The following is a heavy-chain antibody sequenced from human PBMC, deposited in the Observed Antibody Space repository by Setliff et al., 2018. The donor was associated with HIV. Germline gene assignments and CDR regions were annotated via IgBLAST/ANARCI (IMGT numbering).Heavy chain of an antibody. CDR1: GGSISSND. CDR3: ARERDYDSSGYFPD. Sequence: SETLSLTCTVSGGSISSNDWSWIRQPPGKGLELIGYIYDSGRTNYNPSLKSRVTISVDTSKNQFSLKLSSVTAADTAVYYCARERDYDSSGYFPDWGQGTLVTVSS. J-gene: IGHJ4*02. D-gene: IGHD3-22*01. CDR2: IYDSGRT. V-gene: IGHV4-59*12.